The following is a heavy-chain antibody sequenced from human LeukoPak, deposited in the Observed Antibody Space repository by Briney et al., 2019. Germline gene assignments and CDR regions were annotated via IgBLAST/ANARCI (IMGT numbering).Heavy chain of an antibody. CDR2: IWYDGSNK. CDR3: ARDQLGYCSSTSCYAGY. V-gene: IGHV3-33*01. Sequence: PGRSLRLSCAASGFTFSSYGMHWVRQAPGKGLEWVAVIWYDGSNKYYADSVKGRFTISRDNSKNTLHLQMNSLRAEDTAVYYCARDQLGYCSSTSCYAGYWGQGTLVTVSS. D-gene: IGHD2-2*01. CDR1: GFTFSSYG. J-gene: IGHJ4*02.